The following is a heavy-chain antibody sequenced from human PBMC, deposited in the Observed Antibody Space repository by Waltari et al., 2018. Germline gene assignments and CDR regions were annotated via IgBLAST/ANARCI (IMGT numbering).Heavy chain of an antibody. CDR2: INHSGSN. V-gene: IGHV4-34*01. D-gene: IGHD4-17*01. J-gene: IGHJ6*02. CDR3: ARSFYRVYGLVNYYYVMSV. CDR1: CGSFSGYC. Sequence: QVQLQQWGAGLLKPSETLSLTGAVYCGSFSGYCWSWIRQPPGRGLEWIGEINHSGSNTYDPYPKSGCTIAVDSSMNQFSLKLSPVTAAHTAVYYCARSFYRVYGLVNYYYVMSVWGQGTTVTVSS.